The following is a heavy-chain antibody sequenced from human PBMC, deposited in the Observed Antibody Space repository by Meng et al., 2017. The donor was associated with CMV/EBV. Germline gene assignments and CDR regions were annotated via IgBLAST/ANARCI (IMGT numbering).Heavy chain of an antibody. J-gene: IGHJ4*02. CDR3: ARVASRVAGAFDY. Sequence: GPLEGLGRGLVKPSQTLDLPCTVSGGSISRCDYYWSSSRQPPGKGLEWIGYIYYSESSYYNPSLKSRVTISVDTSKHQFSLKLSSVTAADTAVYYCARVASRVAGAFDYWGQGTLVTVSS. CDR1: GGSISRCDYY. CDR2: IYYSESS. D-gene: IGHD2-15*01. V-gene: IGHV4-30-4*08.